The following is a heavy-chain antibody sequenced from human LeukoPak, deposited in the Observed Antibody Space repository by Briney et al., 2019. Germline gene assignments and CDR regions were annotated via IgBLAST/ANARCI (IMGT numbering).Heavy chain of an antibody. J-gene: IGHJ6*03. CDR2: IYPGDSDT. V-gene: IGHV5-51*01. Sequence: GESLKISCKGSGYTFTTYWIGWMRQMPGKGLEGMGIIYPGDSDTKYSPSFQGQVTISADKSISTAYLQWSSLKASDTAMYYCARHAEPHYYDSSGYHYYYYYYMDVWGKGTTVTVSS. D-gene: IGHD3-22*01. CDR1: GYTFTTYW. CDR3: ARHAEPHYYDSSGYHYYYYYYMDV.